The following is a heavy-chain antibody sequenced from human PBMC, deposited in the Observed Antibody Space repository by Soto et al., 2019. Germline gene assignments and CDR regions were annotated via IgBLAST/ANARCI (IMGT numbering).Heavy chain of an antibody. D-gene: IGHD6-19*01. CDR3: AKERSSGWSFDY. V-gene: IGHV3-48*01. J-gene: IGHJ4*02. Sequence: GGSLRLSCAASGFTFSSYSMNWVRQAPGKGLEWVSYISSSSSTTYYADSVKGRFTVSRDNSKNTLYLQMNSLRAEDTAVFYCAKERSSGWSFDYWGQGTLVTVSS. CDR2: ISSSSSTT. CDR1: GFTFSSYS.